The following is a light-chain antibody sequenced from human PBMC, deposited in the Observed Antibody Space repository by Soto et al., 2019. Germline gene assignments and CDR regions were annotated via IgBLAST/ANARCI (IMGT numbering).Light chain of an antibody. CDR2: GAS. CDR3: HHYDSSPLP. V-gene: IGKV3-20*01. J-gene: IGKJ4*01. Sequence: EIVLTQSPGTLSSSLGERATLSCRASQSVSSSYLAWHQQKPGQTPRLLIYGASSRTTGIPDRFSGSGSGTDLPLTISRLEPEDFALYYCHHYDSSPLPFGGGTKGEIK. CDR1: QSVSSSY.